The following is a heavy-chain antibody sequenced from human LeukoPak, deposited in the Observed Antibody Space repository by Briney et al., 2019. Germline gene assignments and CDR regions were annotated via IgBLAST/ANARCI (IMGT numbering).Heavy chain of an antibody. D-gene: IGHD3-9*01. J-gene: IGHJ4*02. CDR3: ARQHYDTLTGFYIHFDY. V-gene: IGHV5-51*01. CDR2: IWPGDSDT. CDR1: GYSFSNYW. Sequence: PGESLKISCKGSGYSFSNYWIGWVRQMPGKGLEWMGIIWPGDSDTKYSPSFQGQVTISVDKSISTTYLQWSSLKASDTAIYYCARQHYDTLTGFYIHFDYWGQGTLVTVSS.